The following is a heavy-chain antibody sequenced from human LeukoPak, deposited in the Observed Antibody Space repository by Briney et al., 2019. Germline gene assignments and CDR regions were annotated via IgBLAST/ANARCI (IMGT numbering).Heavy chain of an antibody. Sequence: SETLSLTCTVSGGSISSYYWSWIRQPPGKGLDWIGYIYYSGSTNYNPSLKSRVTISVDTSKNQFSLKLSSVTAADTAVYYCARDVGATPGYFDYWGQGTLVTVSS. V-gene: IGHV4-59*01. CDR2: IYYSGST. CDR1: GGSISSYY. CDR3: ARDVGATPGYFDY. J-gene: IGHJ4*02. D-gene: IGHD1-26*01.